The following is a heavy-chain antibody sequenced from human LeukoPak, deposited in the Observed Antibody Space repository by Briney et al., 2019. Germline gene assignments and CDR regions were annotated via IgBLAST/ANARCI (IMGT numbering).Heavy chain of an antibody. D-gene: IGHD3-3*01. CDR2: ISYDGSNK. Sequence: GGSLRLSCAASGFTFSSYGMHWVRQAPGKGLEWVAVISYDGSNKYYADSVKGRFTISRDNSKNTLYLQMNSLRAGDTAVYYCAREPQAYDFWSGYYPSGLKNGMDVWGQGTTVTVSS. J-gene: IGHJ6*02. V-gene: IGHV3-30*03. CDR1: GFTFSSYG. CDR3: AREPQAYDFWSGYYPSGLKNGMDV.